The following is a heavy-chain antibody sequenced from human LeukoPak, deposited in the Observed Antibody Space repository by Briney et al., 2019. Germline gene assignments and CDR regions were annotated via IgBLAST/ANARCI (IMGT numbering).Heavy chain of an antibody. D-gene: IGHD6-6*01. J-gene: IGHJ6*02. CDR3: ASPPSIRSSYYYYDMDV. CDR2: INPSGGST. CDR1: GYTFTNYY. V-gene: IGHV1-46*01. Sequence: GSLKVSCKASGYTFTNYYTHWVRQAPGQGPEWMGIINPSGGSTTSAQKFQGRVTMTRDTSTSTVYMELSSLRSEDTAVYYCASPPSIRSSYYYYDMDVWGQGTTVTVSS.